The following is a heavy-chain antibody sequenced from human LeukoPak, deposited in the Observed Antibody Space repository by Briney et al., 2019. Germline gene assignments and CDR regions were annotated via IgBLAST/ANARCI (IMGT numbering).Heavy chain of an antibody. CDR2: ISAYNGNT. J-gene: IGHJ5*02. CDR1: GYTFTSYG. Sequence: ASVKVSCKASGYTFTSYGISWVRQAPGQGLEWMGWISAYNGNTNYAQKLQGRVTMTTDTSTSTAYMELRSLRSDDTAVYYCARDRRGIAVAGSSFDPWGQGTLVTVSS. D-gene: IGHD6-19*01. CDR3: ARDRRGIAVAGSSFDP. V-gene: IGHV1-18*01.